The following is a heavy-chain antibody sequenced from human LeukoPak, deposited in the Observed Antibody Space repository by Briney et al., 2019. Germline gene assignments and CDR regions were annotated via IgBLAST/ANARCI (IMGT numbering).Heavy chain of an antibody. V-gene: IGHV3-23*01. Sequence: GGSLRLSCAASGLTFSSYTMSWVRQAPGKGLEWVSTITTSDGNTYYADSVKGRFTVSRDNSKNTLYLQMNSLRAEDTAVYYCAKDGGLWVSAHWGDSWGRGTLVTVSS. CDR3: AKDGGLWVSAHWGDS. CDR2: ITTSDGNT. CDR1: GLTFSSYT. D-gene: IGHD7-27*01. J-gene: IGHJ4*02.